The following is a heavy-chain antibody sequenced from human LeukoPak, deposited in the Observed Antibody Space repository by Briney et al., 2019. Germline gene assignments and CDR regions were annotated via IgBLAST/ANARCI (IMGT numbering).Heavy chain of an antibody. CDR2: IYHSGST. J-gene: IGHJ4*02. CDR3: ARGVARSSKFHFSYYFDY. D-gene: IGHD6-6*01. Sequence: SETLSLTCNVSGGSISSSSYYWGWIRQPPGKGLEWIGSIYHSGSTYYNPSLKSRVTISVDTSKNQFSLNLSSVTAADTAVYYCARGVARSSKFHFSYYFDYWGQGTLVTVSS. V-gene: IGHV4-39*07. CDR1: GGSISSSSYY.